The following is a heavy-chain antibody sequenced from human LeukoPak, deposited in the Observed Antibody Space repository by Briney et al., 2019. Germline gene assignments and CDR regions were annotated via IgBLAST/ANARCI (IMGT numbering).Heavy chain of an antibody. CDR2: MNPNSGNT. Sequence: ASVKVSCKASGYTFTSYDINWGRQATGQGLEWMGWMNPNSGNTGYAQKLQGRVTLTRNTSISTAYLELSSLRSEDTAVYYCASYPIGGYDLRSDAFDIWGQGTMVTVSS. D-gene: IGHD5-12*01. V-gene: IGHV1-8*01. CDR3: ASYPIGGYDLRSDAFDI. CDR1: GYTFTSYD. J-gene: IGHJ3*02.